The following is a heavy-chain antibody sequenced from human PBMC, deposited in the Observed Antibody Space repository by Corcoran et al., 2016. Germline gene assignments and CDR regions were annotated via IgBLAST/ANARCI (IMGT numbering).Heavy chain of an antibody. CDR3: ARDGGRDGYNYAFDY. CDR1: GYTFTSYA. D-gene: IGHD5-12*01. V-gene: IGHV1-3*01. Sequence: QVQLVQSGAEVRTPGASVKVSCKASGYTFTSYAMHLVRQAPGQRLEWMGWIIAGNGNTKYSQKFQGRVTITRDTSARTAYMELSSLRSEDTAVYYWARDGGRDGYNYAFDYWGQGTLVTVSS. CDR2: IIAGNGNT. J-gene: IGHJ4*02.